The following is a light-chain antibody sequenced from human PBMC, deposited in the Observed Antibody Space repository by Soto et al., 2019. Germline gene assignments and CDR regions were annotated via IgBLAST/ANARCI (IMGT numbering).Light chain of an antibody. CDR1: QSLLHSDGRTY. Sequence: DIVMTQTPLSLAVTPGQPASISCKSSQSLLHSDGRTYLYWYLQKPGQPPQLLINELSNRLSGVPDRFSGSGSGTDFTQKISRVEAEDGGVFYCMQTIHLPITFGQGTRLEIE. CDR2: ELS. V-gene: IGKV2D-29*01. J-gene: IGKJ5*01. CDR3: MQTIHLPIT.